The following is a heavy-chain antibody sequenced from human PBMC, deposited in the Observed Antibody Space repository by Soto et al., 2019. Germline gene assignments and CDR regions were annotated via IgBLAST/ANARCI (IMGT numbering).Heavy chain of an antibody. Sequence: EVQLVESGGGLVQPGGSLRLSCAASGFTFSSSWMSWVRQAPGKGLEWVANIKQDGSEENYVDSVKGRFTISRDNANDSLFLQMNSLRVEDTAVYYCATMQWGGPFDYWGQGSLVTVSS. D-gene: IGHD6-19*01. CDR2: IKQDGSEE. J-gene: IGHJ4*02. CDR3: ATMQWGGPFDY. CDR1: GFTFSSSW. V-gene: IGHV3-7*01.